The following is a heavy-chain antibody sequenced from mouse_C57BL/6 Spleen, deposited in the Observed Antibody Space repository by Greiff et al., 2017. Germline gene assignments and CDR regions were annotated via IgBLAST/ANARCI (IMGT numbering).Heavy chain of an antibody. D-gene: IGHD1-1*01. Sequence: QVQLQQPGAELVKPGASVKLSCKASGYTFTSYWMHWVKQRPGQGLEWIGMIHPNSGSTNYNEKFKSKATLTVDKSSSTAYMQLSSLTSEDSAVXCCARADYGSSYGYFDVWGTGTTVTVSS. CDR2: IHPNSGST. CDR3: ARADYGSSYGYFDV. CDR1: GYTFTSYW. V-gene: IGHV1-64*01. J-gene: IGHJ1*03.